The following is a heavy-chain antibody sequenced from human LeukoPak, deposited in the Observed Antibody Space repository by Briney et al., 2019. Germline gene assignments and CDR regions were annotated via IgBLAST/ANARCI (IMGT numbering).Heavy chain of an antibody. CDR2: IKEDRSEK. CDR3: ARAYDKSGRSGDY. D-gene: IGHD3-22*01. V-gene: IGHV3-7*01. CDR1: GFTSRTYR. J-gene: IGHJ4*02. Sequence: VGSLRLSCAASGFTSRTYRMNWVCPAPGTGLEWVANIKEDRSEKYYVDAVKGRFTISRDNAENSLYLHMNGLTAEDTAVYYCARAYDKSGRSGDYWGRGTLVTVSS.